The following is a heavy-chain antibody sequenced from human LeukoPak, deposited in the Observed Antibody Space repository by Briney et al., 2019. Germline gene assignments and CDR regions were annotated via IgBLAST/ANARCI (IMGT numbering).Heavy chain of an antibody. Sequence: GGSLRLSCAASGFTFSDYYMSWIRQAPGEGLEWVSYISSSGSTIYYADSVKGRFTISRDNAKNSLYLQMNSLRAEDTAVYYCARDPKYSSSWYYFDYWGQGTLVTVSS. D-gene: IGHD6-13*01. CDR2: ISSSGSTI. J-gene: IGHJ4*02. V-gene: IGHV3-11*04. CDR3: ARDPKYSSSWYYFDY. CDR1: GFTFSDYY.